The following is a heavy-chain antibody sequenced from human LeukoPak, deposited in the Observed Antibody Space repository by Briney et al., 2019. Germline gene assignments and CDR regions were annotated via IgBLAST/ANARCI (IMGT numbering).Heavy chain of an antibody. Sequence: GGSLRLSCAASGFTFSNAWMSWVRQAPGKGLEWVGRIKSKTDGGTTDYAAPVKGRFTISRDDSKNTLYLQMNSLKTEDTAVYYCTTDHVFVVVPESNYYGMDVWGQGTTVTVSS. J-gene: IGHJ6*02. CDR1: GFTFSNAW. V-gene: IGHV3-15*01. D-gene: IGHD2-2*01. CDR3: TTDHVFVVVPESNYYGMDV. CDR2: IKSKTDGGTT.